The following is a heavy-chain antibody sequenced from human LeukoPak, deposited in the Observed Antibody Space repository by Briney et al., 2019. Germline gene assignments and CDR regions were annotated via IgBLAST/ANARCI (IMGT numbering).Heavy chain of an antibody. D-gene: IGHD2-15*01. CDR3: ARWRGYCSGGSCPGFDY. V-gene: IGHV1-18*01. CDR2: ISAYNGNT. Sequence: ASVKVSCKASGYTFTSNGVSWGGRAPGQGLEWMGWISAYNGNTNYAQKLQGRVTMTTDTSTSTAYMERRSLRSDDTAVYYCARWRGYCSGGSCPGFDYWGQGTMVTVSS. J-gene: IGHJ4*02. CDR1: GYTFTSNG.